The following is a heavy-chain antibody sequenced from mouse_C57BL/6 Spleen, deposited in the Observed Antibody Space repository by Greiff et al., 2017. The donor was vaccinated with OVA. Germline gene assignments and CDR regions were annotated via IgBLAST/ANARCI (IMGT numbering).Heavy chain of an antibody. CDR1: GYTFTSYW. V-gene: IGHV1-64*01. J-gene: IGHJ2*01. CDR3: ARSVYSNLYYFDY. D-gene: IGHD2-5*01. CDR2: IHPNSGST. Sequence: QVQLKQSGAELVKPGASVKLSCKASGYTFTSYWMHWVKQRPGQGLEWIGMIHPNSGSTNYNEKFKSKATLTVDKSSSTAYMQLSSLTSEDSAVYYCARSVYSNLYYFDYWGQGTTLTVSS.